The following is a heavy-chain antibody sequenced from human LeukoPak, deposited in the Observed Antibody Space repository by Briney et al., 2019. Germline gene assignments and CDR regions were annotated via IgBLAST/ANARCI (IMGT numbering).Heavy chain of an antibody. V-gene: IGHV3-33*03. CDR1: GFTFSSNG. Sequence: GGSLRLSCAASGFTFSSNGMHWVRQAPGKGLEWVAVIWFDGSNKYYADSVKGRFTISRDNAKNSLYLQMNSLRAEDTAVYYCASSGTLRYFDWLLRGYFDYWGQGTLVTVSS. J-gene: IGHJ4*02. CDR3: ASSGTLRYFDWLLRGYFDY. CDR2: IWFDGSNK. D-gene: IGHD3-9*01.